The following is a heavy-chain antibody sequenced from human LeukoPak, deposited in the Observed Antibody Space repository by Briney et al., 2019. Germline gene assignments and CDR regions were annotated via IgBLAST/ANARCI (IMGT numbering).Heavy chain of an antibody. Sequence: GGSLRLSCAASGFTFSSYGMSWVRQAPGKGLEWVSAISVRGGSTYYGDSVKGRFTISRDNSKTTLYLQMDSLRVEDTAQYYCTKEFYEEGIDAWGQGTRVTVSS. CDR3: TKEFYEEGIDA. CDR1: GFTFSSYG. D-gene: IGHD3-3*01. CDR2: ISVRGGST. V-gene: IGHV3-23*01. J-gene: IGHJ5*02.